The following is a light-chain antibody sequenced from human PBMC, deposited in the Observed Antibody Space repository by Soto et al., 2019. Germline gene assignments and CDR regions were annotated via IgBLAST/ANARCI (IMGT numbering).Light chain of an antibody. CDR3: SSYTTCNTRQIV. Sequence: QSVLTQPASVSGSPGQSITISCTGTSSDVGGYNYVSWYQHHPGKAPKLMIYDVSNRPSGVSNRFSGSKSGNTASLTISGLQPEDEADYYCSSYTTCNTRQIVLGTGNKVTVL. CDR1: SSDVGGYNY. J-gene: IGLJ1*01. V-gene: IGLV2-14*03. CDR2: DVS.